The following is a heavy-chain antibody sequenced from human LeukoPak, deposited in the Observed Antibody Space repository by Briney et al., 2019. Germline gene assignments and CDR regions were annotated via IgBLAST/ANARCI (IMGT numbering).Heavy chain of an antibody. CDR2: IYYSGST. CDR3: ARAKYYYDSSGYYGDYFDY. J-gene: IGHJ4*02. V-gene: IGHV4-39*07. Sequence: SETLSLTCTVSGGSISSSSYYWGWIRQPPGKGLEWIGSIYYSGSTYYNPSLKSRVTISVDTSKNQFSLKLSSVTAADTAVYYCARAKYYYDSSGYYGDYFDYWGQGTLVTVSS. D-gene: IGHD3-22*01. CDR1: GGSISSSSYY.